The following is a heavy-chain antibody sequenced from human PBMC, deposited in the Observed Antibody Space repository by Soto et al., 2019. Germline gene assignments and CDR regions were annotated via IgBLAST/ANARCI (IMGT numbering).Heavy chain of an antibody. V-gene: IGHV3-23*01. CDR2: ISGSGGRT. CDR3: AKVGSSGWYYFDY. CDR1: GFTFSSYA. D-gene: IGHD6-19*01. J-gene: IGHJ4*02. Sequence: GGSLRLSCAASGFTFSSYAMSWVRQAPGKGLEWVSAISGSGGRTYYGDSAKGRCTISRADSKNTLYLQMNSLRADDTAVYYCAKVGSSGWYYFDYWGQGTLVTVSS.